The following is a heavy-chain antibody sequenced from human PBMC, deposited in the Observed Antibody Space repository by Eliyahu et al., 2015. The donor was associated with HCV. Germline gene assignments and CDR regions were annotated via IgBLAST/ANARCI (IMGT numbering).Heavy chain of an antibody. J-gene: IGHJ1*01. Sequence: QVQLQESGPGLVKPWETLSLTCTVPGGPINNYYWSXIRXSPGKGLEWVGYIYYTGSTNYNPSLKSRVTISLDTSKNQFSLNLMPVTAADTAVYYCARHFGEGRGSSGYFHHWGQGALVTVSS. D-gene: IGHD3-10*01. V-gene: IGHV4-59*08. CDR2: IYYTGST. CDR3: ARHFGEGRGSSGYFHH. CDR1: GGPINNYY.